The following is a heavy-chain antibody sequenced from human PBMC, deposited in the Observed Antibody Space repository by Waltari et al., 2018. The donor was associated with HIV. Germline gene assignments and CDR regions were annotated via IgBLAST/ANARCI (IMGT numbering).Heavy chain of an antibody. CDR2: ISLYGGTT. D-gene: IGHD3-16*01. Sequence: EVQLVESGGGSVQPGGSLRLSCAASGFTFTSYWMHWVRQAPGKGLVCVSRISLYGGTTTYAESVKGRFTISRDNVKSTLYLKMSSLRAEDTAMYYCARDFRSPKGDFDYWGQGTLVSVSS. CDR1: GFTFTSYW. V-gene: IGHV3-74*01. J-gene: IGHJ4*02. CDR3: ARDFRSPKGDFDY.